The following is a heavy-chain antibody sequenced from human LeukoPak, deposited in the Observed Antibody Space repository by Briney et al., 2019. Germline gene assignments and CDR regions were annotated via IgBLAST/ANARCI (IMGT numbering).Heavy chain of an antibody. J-gene: IGHJ2*01. CDR1: GYTFTSYD. CDR3: ARALRWPYWYFDL. Sequence: ASVTVSCKASGYTFTSYDINWVRQATGQGLEWMGWMNPNSGNTGYAQKFQGRVTMTRNTSISTAYMELSSLRSEDTAVYYCARALRWPYWYFDLWGRGTLVTVSS. D-gene: IGHD4-23*01. V-gene: IGHV1-8*01. CDR2: MNPNSGNT.